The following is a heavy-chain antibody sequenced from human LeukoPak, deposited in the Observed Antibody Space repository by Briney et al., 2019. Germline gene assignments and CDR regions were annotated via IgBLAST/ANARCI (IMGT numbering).Heavy chain of an antibody. CDR2: IGSSNVYT. V-gene: IGHV3-21*05. J-gene: IGHJ4*02. D-gene: IGHD2-15*01. CDR3: ARVYCSGGACNRYFFDF. Sequence: GSLRLSCAASGFTFSSYAMSWVRQAPGKGLEWISKIGSSNVYTNYADSVKGRFTISRDNADNSLFLQMDSLRAEDTAVYYCARVYCSGGACNRYFFDFWGQGTLVTVSS. CDR1: GFTFSSYA.